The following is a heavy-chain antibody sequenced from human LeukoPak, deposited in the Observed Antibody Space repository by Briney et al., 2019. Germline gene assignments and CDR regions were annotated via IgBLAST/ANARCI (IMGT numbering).Heavy chain of an antibody. J-gene: IGHJ4*02. CDR2: IKRDGSEE. CDR1: GFIFSSYG. V-gene: IGHV3-7*01. Sequence: PGGSLRLSCAASGFIFSSYGMHWVRQAPGKGLEWVANIKRDGSEEYYVDSVKGRFTISTDNAKNSLYLQMNSLRAEDTAVYYCARDAYYDFWSGYPRYFAYWGQGTLVTVSS. D-gene: IGHD3-3*01. CDR3: ARDAYYDFWSGYPRYFAY.